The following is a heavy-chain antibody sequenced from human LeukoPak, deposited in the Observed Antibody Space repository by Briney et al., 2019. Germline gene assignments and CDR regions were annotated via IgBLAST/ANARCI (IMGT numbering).Heavy chain of an antibody. Sequence: PSETLSLTCTVSGGSISSYYWSWIRQPPGKGLEWIGCIYYSGYTNYKSSLKSRVTISVDTSKNQFSLKLSSVTAADTAVYYCARDTYYYDSSGGGYYYYYMDVWGKGTTVTISS. CDR2: IYYSGYT. D-gene: IGHD3-22*01. J-gene: IGHJ6*03. CDR3: ARDTYYYDSSGGGYYYYYMDV. V-gene: IGHV4-59*01. CDR1: GGSISSYY.